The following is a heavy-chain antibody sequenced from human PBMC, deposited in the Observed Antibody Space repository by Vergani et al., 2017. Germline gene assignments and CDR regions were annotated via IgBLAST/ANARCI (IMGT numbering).Heavy chain of an antibody. J-gene: IGHJ2*01. Sequence: QMQLQESGPGLVKASETLSLTCTVSGDSIISRSYYWGWIRQPPGKGLVWIGSIYNSGNGDSSSSLKSRVTISADTSKNQFSLRLTSVTAADKAVYYCASGKYYSDSTSHFRGRYFDVWGRGTLVTVPS. CDR3: ASGKYYSDSTSHFRGRYFDV. V-gene: IGHV4-39*01. D-gene: IGHD3-16*01. CDR1: GDSIISRSYY. CDR2: IYNSGNG.